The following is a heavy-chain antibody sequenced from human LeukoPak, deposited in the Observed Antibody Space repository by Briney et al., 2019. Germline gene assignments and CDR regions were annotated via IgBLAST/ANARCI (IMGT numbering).Heavy chain of an antibody. CDR2: IIPIFGTA. J-gene: IGHJ5*02. V-gene: IGHV1-69*06. CDR1: GGTFSSYA. Sequence: SVKVSCKASGGTFSSYAISWVRQAPGQGLEWRGGIIPIFGTANYAQKFQGGVTITADKSTSTAYMELSSLRSEDTAVYYCARGSVEMATKVLNWFDPWGQGTLVTVSS. D-gene: IGHD5-24*01. CDR3: ARGSVEMATKVLNWFDP.